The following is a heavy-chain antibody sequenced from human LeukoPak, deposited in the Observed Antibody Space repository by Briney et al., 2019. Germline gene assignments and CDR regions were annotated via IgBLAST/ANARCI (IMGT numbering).Heavy chain of an antibody. D-gene: IGHD5-24*01. Sequence: PSGSLRLSCAASGVTVSSNYMSWIRQAPGKGLEWVSVIYSGGSTYYAVSVKGRFTISRDNSKNTLYLQMNSLRAEDTAVYYCARVEMATMNFDYWGQGTLVTVSS. CDR2: IYSGGST. CDR1: GVTVSSNY. J-gene: IGHJ4*02. CDR3: ARVEMATMNFDY. V-gene: IGHV3-53*01.